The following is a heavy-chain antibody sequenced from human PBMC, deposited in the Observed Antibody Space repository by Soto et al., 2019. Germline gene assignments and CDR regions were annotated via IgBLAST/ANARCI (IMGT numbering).Heavy chain of an antibody. D-gene: IGHD5-18*01. CDR2: ISGSGGST. J-gene: IGHJ4*02. Sequence: PGGSLRLSCAASGFTFSSYALSWVRQAPGQGLEWVSAISGSGGSTYYADSVRGRFTIPRDNSKNTLYLQMNSLRAEDTAVYYCAKRGSRGYSYGNDYWGQGTLVTVSS. V-gene: IGHV3-23*01. CDR1: GFTFSSYA. CDR3: AKRGSRGYSYGNDY.